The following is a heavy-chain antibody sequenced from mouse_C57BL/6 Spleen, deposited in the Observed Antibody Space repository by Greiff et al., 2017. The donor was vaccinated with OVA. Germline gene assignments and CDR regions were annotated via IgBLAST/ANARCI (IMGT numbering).Heavy chain of an antibody. CDR3: ARGVTTVVGRGYFDV. J-gene: IGHJ1*03. D-gene: IGHD1-1*01. V-gene: IGHV1-81*01. Sequence: QVHVKQSGAELARPGASVKLSCKASGYTFTSYGISWVKQRTGQGLEWIGEIYPRSGNTYYNEKFKGKATLTADKSSSTAYMELRSLTSEDSAVYFCARGVTTVVGRGYFDVWGTGTTVTVSS. CDR2: IYPRSGNT. CDR1: GYTFTSYG.